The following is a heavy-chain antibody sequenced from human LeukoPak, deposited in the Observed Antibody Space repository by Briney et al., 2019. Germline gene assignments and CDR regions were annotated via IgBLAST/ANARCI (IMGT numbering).Heavy chain of an antibody. CDR1: GFTFSSYA. V-gene: IGHV3-23*01. CDR2: ISGSGDNT. Sequence: GGSLRLSCAASGFTFSSYAMNWVRQAPGKGLEWVSIISGSGDNTYYTDSVKGRFTISRDNAKNSLYLQMNSLRAEDTAVYYCAELGITMIGGVWGKGTTVTISS. CDR3: AELGITMIGGV. D-gene: IGHD3-10*02. J-gene: IGHJ6*04.